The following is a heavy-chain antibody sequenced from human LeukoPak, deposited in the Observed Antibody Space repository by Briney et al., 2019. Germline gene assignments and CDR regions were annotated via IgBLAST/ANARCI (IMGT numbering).Heavy chain of an antibody. Sequence: GESLKISCKGSGYSFTSYWIGWVRQMPGKGLEYMGSIYPGDSDTRYSPSFQGQVTISADKSISTAYLQWSSLKASDTAMYYCARHGEYCSGGSCRAWFDPWGQGTLVTGSS. J-gene: IGHJ5*02. V-gene: IGHV5-51*01. CDR2: IYPGDSDT. D-gene: IGHD2-15*01. CDR3: ARHGEYCSGGSCRAWFDP. CDR1: GYSFTSYW.